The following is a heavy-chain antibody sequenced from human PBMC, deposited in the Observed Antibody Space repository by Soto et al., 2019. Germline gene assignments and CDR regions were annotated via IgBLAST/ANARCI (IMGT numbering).Heavy chain of an antibody. CDR1: GDTFNFYT. V-gene: IGHV1-69*02. CDR2: FNPILSFS. D-gene: IGHD3-10*01. J-gene: IGHJ4*02. CDR3: ATSFVSGIRAFDY. Sequence: QVQLVQSGAEVKKPGSSVKVSCKASGDTFNFYTINWVRQAPGLGLEWMGRFNPILSFSNSALKFQGRVTLTADKSTSTAYMVLSSLRSEDTAIYFWATSFVSGIRAFDYCGQGALVTVSS.